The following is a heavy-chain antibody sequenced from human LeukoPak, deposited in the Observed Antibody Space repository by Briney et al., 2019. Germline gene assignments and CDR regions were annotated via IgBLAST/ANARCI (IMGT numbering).Heavy chain of an antibody. Sequence: GGSLRLSCAASGFTFSTYWMHWVRQAPGKGLVWVSRINSDGSIINYADSVKGRFTISRDNAKNTLYLQMNSLRAEDTAVYYCARAGGLSSYYYYGMDVWGQGTTVTVSS. CDR1: GFTFSTYW. V-gene: IGHV3-74*01. J-gene: IGHJ6*02. D-gene: IGHD3-16*02. CDR3: ARAGGLSSYYYYGMDV. CDR2: INSDGSII.